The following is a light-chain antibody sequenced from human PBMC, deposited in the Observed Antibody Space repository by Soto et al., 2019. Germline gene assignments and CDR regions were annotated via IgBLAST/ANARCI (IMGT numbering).Light chain of an antibody. CDR3: QQFGTSPLYT. CDR2: DAS. Sequence: ESVLTQSQGTLSLSPGERVTLSCRASQTFGRTYLAWYQQKPGQSPRLLIYDASSRATGIPDRFSGSGSGTDFTLTISSLEPEDYAVYHCQQFGTSPLYTFGQGTKVEIK. CDR1: QTFGRTY. V-gene: IGKV3-20*01. J-gene: IGKJ2*01.